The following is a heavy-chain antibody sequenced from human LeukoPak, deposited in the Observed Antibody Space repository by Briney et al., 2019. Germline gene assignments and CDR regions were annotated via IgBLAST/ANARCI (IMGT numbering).Heavy chain of an antibody. D-gene: IGHD1-20*01. CDR3: AKVKWKLIGYFDY. CDR1: GFTFTSYA. Sequence: PGESLRLSCAASGFTFTSYAMSWVRQAPGKGLEWVSVLTGDGNTYYADSVKGRFTNSRDDSKNTLFLQMNSLRAEDTAVYFCAKVKWKLIGYFDYWGQGTPVTVSS. J-gene: IGHJ4*02. V-gene: IGHV3-23*01. CDR2: LTGDGNT.